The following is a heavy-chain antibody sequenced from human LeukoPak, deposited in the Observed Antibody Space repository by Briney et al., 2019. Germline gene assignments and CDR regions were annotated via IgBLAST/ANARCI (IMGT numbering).Heavy chain of an antibody. D-gene: IGHD2-15*01. V-gene: IGHV3-23*01. CDR1: GFTFSSYA. CDR3: AKNGDRGAYCSGGSCYPYFYYYMDV. Sequence: GVLRLSCAASGFTFSSYAMSWVRQAPGKGLEWVSAISGSGGSTYYADSVKGRFTISRDNSKNTLYLQMNSLRAEDTAIYYCAKNGDRGAYCSGGSCYPYFYYYMDVWGKGTTVTISS. J-gene: IGHJ6*03. CDR2: ISGSGGST.